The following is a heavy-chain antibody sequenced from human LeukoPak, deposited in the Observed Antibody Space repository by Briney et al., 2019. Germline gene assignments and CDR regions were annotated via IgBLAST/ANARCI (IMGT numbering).Heavy chain of an antibody. Sequence: PSETLSLTCTVSGGSISSGSYYWSWIRQPAGKGLEWIGRIYTSGSTNYNPSLKSRVTISVDTSKNQFSLKLSSVTAADTAVYYCARSPGITGTATIFDIWGQGTMVTVSS. CDR1: GGSISSGSYY. CDR3: ARSPGITGTATIFDI. J-gene: IGHJ3*02. D-gene: IGHD1-7*01. CDR2: IYTSGST. V-gene: IGHV4-61*02.